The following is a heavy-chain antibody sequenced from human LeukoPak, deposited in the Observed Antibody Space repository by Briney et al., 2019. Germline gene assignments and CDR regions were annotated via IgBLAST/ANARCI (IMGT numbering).Heavy chain of an antibody. CDR3: ARVSYGMEV. CDR1: GFTFRNYW. Sequence: GGSLRLSCAGSGFTFRNYWMHWVRQAPGKGLVWVSGINSDGSSTKYADSVKGRFTISRDNAKNTLYLQMNSLRAEDTAVYYCARVSYGMEVWGQGTTVTVSS. V-gene: IGHV3-74*03. J-gene: IGHJ6*02. CDR2: INSDGSST.